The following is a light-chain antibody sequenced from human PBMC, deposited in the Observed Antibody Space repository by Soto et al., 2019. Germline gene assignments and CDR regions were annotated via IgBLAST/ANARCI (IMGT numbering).Light chain of an antibody. J-gene: IGKJ1*01. CDR2: GAS. Sequence: ELVLTQSPGTLSLSPGERATLACRASQSGSSSYLAWYQQKLGQAPRLLIYGASSRSTGIPDRFSGSGSGTDFTLSISRVEPEDFAVYYFQQYGSSPRTFGQGTKVEIK. CDR1: QSGSSSY. CDR3: QQYGSSPRT. V-gene: IGKV3-20*01.